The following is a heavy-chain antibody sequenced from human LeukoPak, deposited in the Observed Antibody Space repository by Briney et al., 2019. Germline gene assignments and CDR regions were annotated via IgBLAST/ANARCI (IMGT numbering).Heavy chain of an antibody. Sequence: GASVKVSCKASGGTFSSYAVSWVRQAPGQGLEWMGGIIPIFGTANYAQKFQGGVTITADKSTSTAYMELSSLRSEDTAVYYCARSGPVGYSGYDGFDYWGQGTLVTVSS. CDR3: ARSGPVGYSGYDGFDY. V-gene: IGHV1-69*06. CDR2: IIPIFGTA. J-gene: IGHJ4*02. D-gene: IGHD5-12*01. CDR1: GGTFSSYA.